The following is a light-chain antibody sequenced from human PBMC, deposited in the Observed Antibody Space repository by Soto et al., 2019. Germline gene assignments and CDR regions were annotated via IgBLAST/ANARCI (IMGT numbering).Light chain of an antibody. J-gene: IGKJ2*01. CDR1: QSISNS. CDR3: QQSYSLPYT. V-gene: IGKV1-39*01. CDR2: SAS. Sequence: DIQMTQSPPSLSASLGDRVTITCRASQSISNSLNWYQQKSGKAPKLLMYSASSLQSGVPSRFSGSGSGTDFTLTISSLQPEDFATYYCQQSYSLPYTFGEGTNLQIK.